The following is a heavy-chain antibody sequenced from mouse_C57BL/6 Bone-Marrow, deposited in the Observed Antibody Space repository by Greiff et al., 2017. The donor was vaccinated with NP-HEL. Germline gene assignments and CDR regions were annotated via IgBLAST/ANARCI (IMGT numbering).Heavy chain of an antibody. Sequence: VQVVESGAELMKPGASVKLSCKATGYTFTGYWIEWVKQRPGHGLEWIGEILPGSGSTNYNEKFKGKATFTADTSSNTAYMQLSSLTTEDSAIYYCAFITTVVASDYYAMDYWGQGTSVTVSS. CDR3: AFITTVVASDYYAMDY. CDR1: GYTFTGYW. D-gene: IGHD1-1*01. J-gene: IGHJ4*01. V-gene: IGHV1-9*01. CDR2: ILPGSGST.